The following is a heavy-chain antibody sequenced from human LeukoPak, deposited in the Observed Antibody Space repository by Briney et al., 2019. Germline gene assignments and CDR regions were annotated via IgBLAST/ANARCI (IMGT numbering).Heavy chain of an antibody. J-gene: IGHJ4*02. D-gene: IGHD2-15*01. CDR1: GGTFSSYA. CDR2: IIPVFGTA. V-gene: IGHV1-69*05. CDR3: ARPLAGYCSGGSCNRLDY. Sequence: SVKVSCKASGGTFSSYAISWVRQAPGQGLEWMGRIIPVFGTANYAQKFQGRVTITTDESTSTAYMELSSLRSEDTAVYYCARPLAGYCSGGSCNRLDYWGQGALVTVSS.